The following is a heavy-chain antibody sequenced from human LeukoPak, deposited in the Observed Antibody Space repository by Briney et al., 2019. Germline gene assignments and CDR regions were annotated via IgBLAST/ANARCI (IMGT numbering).Heavy chain of an antibody. D-gene: IGHD3-10*01. J-gene: IGHJ4*02. CDR2: INPNSGGT. V-gene: IGHV1-2*02. CDR1: GYTFTSYG. CDR3: ARGPPKRLWFGELLSPASILEPPFDY. Sequence: GASVKVSCKASGYTFTSYGISWVRQAPGQGLEWMGWINPNSGGTNYAQKFQGRVTMTRDTSISTAYMELSRLRSDDTAVYYCARGPPKRLWFGELLSPASILEPPFDYWGQGTLVTVSS.